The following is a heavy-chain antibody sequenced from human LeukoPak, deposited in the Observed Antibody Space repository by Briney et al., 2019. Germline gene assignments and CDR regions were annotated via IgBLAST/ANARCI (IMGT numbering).Heavy chain of an antibody. CDR2: MYYRGST. Sequence: SETLSLTCTVSGGSISSSSYFWGWIRQPPGKGLEWIGSMYYRGSTYHNPSLKSRVTISVDTSKNQFSLKLSSVTAADTAVYYCATTTIRLGYWGQGTLVTVSS. D-gene: IGHD1-26*01. J-gene: IGHJ4*02. CDR3: ATTTIRLGY. V-gene: IGHV4-39*07. CDR1: GGSISSSSYF.